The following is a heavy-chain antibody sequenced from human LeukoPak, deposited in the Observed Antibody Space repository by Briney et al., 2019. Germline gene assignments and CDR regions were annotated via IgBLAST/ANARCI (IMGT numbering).Heavy chain of an antibody. CDR1: GFTLDDYA. CDR3: AKGVRSGTYYNCFDP. V-gene: IGHV3-43*02. Sequence: PGGSLRLSCVASGFTLDDYALHWVRQAPGKGLEWTSLISGDGDNTYYADSVKGRFTISRDNSKNSLYLQMSSLRAEDTALYYCAKGVRSGTYYNCFDPWGQGTLVTVSS. D-gene: IGHD1-26*01. J-gene: IGHJ5*02. CDR2: ISGDGDNT.